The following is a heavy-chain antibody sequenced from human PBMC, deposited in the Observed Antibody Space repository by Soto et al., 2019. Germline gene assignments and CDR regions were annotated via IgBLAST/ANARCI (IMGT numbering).Heavy chain of an antibody. CDR2: IYYSGST. J-gene: IGHJ4*02. Sequence: SETLSLTCTVSGVSISSGAYYWSWIRQHPGKGLEWIGYIYYSGSTYYNPSLKSRVTISVDTSKNQFSLKLSSVTAADTAVYYCARVSVRGVYSDYWGQGTLVTVSS. V-gene: IGHV4-31*03. CDR1: GVSISSGAYY. D-gene: IGHD3-10*01. CDR3: ARVSVRGVYSDY.